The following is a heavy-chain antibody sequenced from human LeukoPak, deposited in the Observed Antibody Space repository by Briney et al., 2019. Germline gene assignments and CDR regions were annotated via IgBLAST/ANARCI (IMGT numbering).Heavy chain of an antibody. CDR3: AKGSPLDLGAGQSYYYGLGV. CDR2: IKQDGSEE. CDR1: GFTFSTFW. J-gene: IGHJ6*02. D-gene: IGHD3-10*01. Sequence: GGSLRLSCAASGFTFSTFWMTWVRQGPGKGLECVANIKQDGSEEYYLDSVQGRFTTSRDNAKNTLYLQMNSLRAEDTAVYYCAKGSPLDLGAGQSYYYGLGVWGQGTTVTVSS. V-gene: IGHV3-7*03.